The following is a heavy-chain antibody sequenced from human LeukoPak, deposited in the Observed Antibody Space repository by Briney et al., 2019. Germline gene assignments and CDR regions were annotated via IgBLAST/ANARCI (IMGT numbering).Heavy chain of an antibody. Sequence: SVKVSCKASGGTFSSYAISWVRQATGQGLEWMGGIIPIFGTANYAQKFQGRVTITTDESTSTAYMELSSLRSEDTAVYYCASRGTVEMATIYSYNWFDPWGQGTLVTVSS. J-gene: IGHJ5*02. CDR2: IIPIFGTA. CDR1: GGTFSSYA. CDR3: ASRGTVEMATIYSYNWFDP. V-gene: IGHV1-69*05. D-gene: IGHD5-24*01.